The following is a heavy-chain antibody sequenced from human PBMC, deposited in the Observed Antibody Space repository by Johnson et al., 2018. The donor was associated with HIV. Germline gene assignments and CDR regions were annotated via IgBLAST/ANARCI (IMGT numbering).Heavy chain of an antibody. V-gene: IGHV3-30*04. CDR2: ISYDGSNK. CDR3: ARDGGETVVGSGAFDI. J-gene: IGHJ3*02. Sequence: QVQLVESGGGVVQPGRSLRLSCAASGFTFSSYAMHWVRQAPGKGLEWVAVISYDGSNKYYADSVKGRFTLSRDNSKNTLYLQMNSLGAEDTAVYYCARDGGETVVGSGAFDIWGQGTMVTVSS. CDR1: GFTFSSYA. D-gene: IGHD4-23*01.